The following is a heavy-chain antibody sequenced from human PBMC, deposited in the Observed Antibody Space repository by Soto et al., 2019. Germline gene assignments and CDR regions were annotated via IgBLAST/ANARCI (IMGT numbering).Heavy chain of an antibody. CDR1: GGSISSGGYS. J-gene: IGHJ4*02. D-gene: IGHD4-17*01. CDR3: ASAIYGDYDD. CDR2: IYHSGST. Sequence: KLSETLSLTCAVSGGSISSGGYSWSWIRQPPGKGLEWIGYIYHSGSTYYNPSLKSRVTISVDRSKNQFSLKLSSVTAADTAVYYCASAIYGDYDDWGQGTLVTVSS. V-gene: IGHV4-30-2*01.